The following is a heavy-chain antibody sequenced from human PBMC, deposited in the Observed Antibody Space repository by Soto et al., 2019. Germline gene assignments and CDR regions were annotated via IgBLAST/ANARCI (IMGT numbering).Heavy chain of an antibody. CDR3: ARVVPGAEAWFGP. Sequence: ASVKVSCKASGGTFSSYAISWVRQAPGQPLEWLGWISLYSDGTNYAQKFQGRVSMTTDTSTTTAYMELRSLRSDDTAVDYCARVVPGAEAWFGPWGQGTLVTVSS. V-gene: IGHV1-18*01. CDR1: GGTFSSYA. CDR2: ISLYSDGT. D-gene: IGHD2-2*01. J-gene: IGHJ5*02.